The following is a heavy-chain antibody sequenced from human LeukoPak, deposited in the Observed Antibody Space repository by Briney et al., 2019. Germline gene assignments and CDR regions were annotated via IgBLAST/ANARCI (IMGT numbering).Heavy chain of an antibody. CDR1: GGSISNSY. J-gene: IGHJ5*02. CDR2: IYYSAST. V-gene: IGHV4-59*08. CDR3: ARHIAEKYNWFDR. Sequence: PSETLSLTCTVAGGSISNSYWSWIRQPPGKGLEWIGYIYYSASTNYNPTLKSRVTISVDTSKNQFSLKLSSVTAADTAVYYCARHIAEKYNWFDRWGQGTLVTISS. D-gene: IGHD5-24*01.